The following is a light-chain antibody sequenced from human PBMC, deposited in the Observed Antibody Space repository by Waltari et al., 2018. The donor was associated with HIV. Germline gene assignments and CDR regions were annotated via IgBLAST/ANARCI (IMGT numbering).Light chain of an antibody. Sequence: DIVMTQSPDSLTVSLGEGATINCKSSRSVLYSSDNKNYLVWYQQKSGQSPKVVISWATTRESGVPDRFSVSGSGTDFTLTISSLQAEDVALYYCQQYFKTPYTFGQGTKVEI. CDR1: RSVLYSSDNKNY. V-gene: IGKV4-1*01. CDR2: WAT. J-gene: IGKJ2*01. CDR3: QQYFKTPYT.